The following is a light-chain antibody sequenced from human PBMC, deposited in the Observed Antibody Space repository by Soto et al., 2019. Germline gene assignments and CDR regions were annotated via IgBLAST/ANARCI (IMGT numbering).Light chain of an antibody. CDR2: GAS. V-gene: IGKV3-20*01. CDR3: QQYGDSPYT. CDR1: QSVTDTY. Sequence: EIVLTQSPGTLSLSPGERATLSCRASQSVTDTYLAWYQQRPGQAPRLLIYGASSRATGIPDRISGSGSGTDFTLTISRLEPEDFALYYCQQYGDSPYTFVQGTKLEIK. J-gene: IGKJ2*01.